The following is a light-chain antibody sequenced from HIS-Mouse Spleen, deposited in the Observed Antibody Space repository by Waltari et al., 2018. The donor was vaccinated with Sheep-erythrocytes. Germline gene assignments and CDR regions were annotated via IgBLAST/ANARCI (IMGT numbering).Light chain of an antibody. CDR3: AAWDDSLNGVV. V-gene: IGLV1-44*01. CDR2: SNN. Sequence: QSVLTQPPSASGTPGQRVTISCSGSSSNIGRNTVNWYQQLTGTAPKLLIYSNNQRPSGVPARFSCSKSGTSASLAISGLQSEDEADYYCAAWDDSLNGVVFGGGTKLTVL. CDR1: SSNIGRNT. J-gene: IGLJ2*01.